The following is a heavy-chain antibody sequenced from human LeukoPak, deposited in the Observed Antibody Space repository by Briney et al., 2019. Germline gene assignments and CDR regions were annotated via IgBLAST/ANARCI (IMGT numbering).Heavy chain of an antibody. V-gene: IGHV4-39*07. Sequence: SETLSLTCTVSGGSISSSSYSWGWIRQPPGKGLEWIGSVYYSGSTYYNPSLKSRVTISVDTSKNQFSLKLSSVTAADTAVYYCARGRPTVTTPYFDYWGQGTLVTVSS. CDR3: ARGRPTVTTPYFDY. J-gene: IGHJ4*02. CDR2: VYYSGST. D-gene: IGHD4-11*01. CDR1: GGSISSSSYS.